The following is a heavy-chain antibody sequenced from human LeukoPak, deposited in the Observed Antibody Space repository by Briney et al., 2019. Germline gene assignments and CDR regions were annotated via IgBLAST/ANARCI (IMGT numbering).Heavy chain of an antibody. Sequence: PGGSLRLSCAASGFTFSSYAMHWVRQAPGKGLEWVSAISGSGGSTYYADSVKGRFTISRDNSKNTLYLQMNSLRAEDTAVYYCALPGHYYDSSVPRDWGQGTLVTVSS. D-gene: IGHD3-22*01. CDR1: GFTFSSYA. CDR3: ALPGHYYDSSVPRD. CDR2: ISGSGGST. V-gene: IGHV3-23*01. J-gene: IGHJ4*02.